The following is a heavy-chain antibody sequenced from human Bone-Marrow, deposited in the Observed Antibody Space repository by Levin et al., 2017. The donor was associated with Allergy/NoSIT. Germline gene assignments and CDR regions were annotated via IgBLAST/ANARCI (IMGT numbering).Heavy chain of an antibody. J-gene: IGHJ1*01. CDR3: ARGDDPSIPLFHR. CDR2: IYQNGDA. D-gene: IGHD2-2*01. V-gene: IGHV4-4*02. Sequence: KTSETLSLTCAVSGGSISSNHWWSWVRQPPGKGLEWIGEIYQNGDANYNPSLKSRATISVDKSENQFSLKVSSVTAADTAVYYCARGDDPSIPLFHRWGQGTPVTVSS. CDR1: GGSISSNHW.